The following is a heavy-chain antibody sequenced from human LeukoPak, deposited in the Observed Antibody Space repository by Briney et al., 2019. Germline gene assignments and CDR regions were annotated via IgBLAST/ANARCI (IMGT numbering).Heavy chain of an antibody. CDR3: ARGKGERGYSGYDFGFDY. D-gene: IGHD5-12*01. V-gene: IGHV3-21*01. CDR1: GFTFSSYS. Sequence: PGGSLRLSCAASGFTFSSYSMNWVRQAPGKGLEWVSSISSSSSYIYYADSVKGRFTISRDNAKNSLYLQMNSLRAEDTAVYYCARGKGERGYSGYDFGFDYWGQGTLVTVSS. J-gene: IGHJ4*02. CDR2: ISSSSSYI.